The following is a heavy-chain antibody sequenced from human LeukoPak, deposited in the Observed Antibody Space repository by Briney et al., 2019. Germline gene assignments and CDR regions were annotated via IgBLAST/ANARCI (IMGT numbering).Heavy chain of an antibody. CDR1: GYTFTGYY. CDR2: INPSGGST. D-gene: IGHD3-10*01. V-gene: IGHV1-46*03. J-gene: IGHJ4*02. Sequence: PMASVKVSCKASGYTFTGYYMHWVRQAPGQGLEWMGIINPSGGSTSYAQKFQGRVTMTRDTSTSTVYMELSSLRSEDTAVYYCASTLWFGSRFLLPWGQGTLVTVSS. CDR3: ASTLWFGSRFLLP.